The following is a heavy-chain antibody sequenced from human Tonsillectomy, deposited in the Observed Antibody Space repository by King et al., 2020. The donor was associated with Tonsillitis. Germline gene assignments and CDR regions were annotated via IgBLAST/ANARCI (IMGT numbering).Heavy chain of an antibody. CDR2: INSKIDSGTT. CDR3: HLLRDYYYAMDV. J-gene: IGHJ6*02. D-gene: IGHD3-16*01. Sequence: VQLVESGGGFVKPGGFLRLSCAVFGFTFNNDDMSCVRQAPGNGLEWVGRINSKIDSGTTDYAAPVKGRFTISRDDSKNTLYLQMNSLKTEDTAVYYCHLLRDYYYAMDVWGQGTTVTVSS. CDR1: GFTFNNDD. V-gene: IGHV3-15*01.